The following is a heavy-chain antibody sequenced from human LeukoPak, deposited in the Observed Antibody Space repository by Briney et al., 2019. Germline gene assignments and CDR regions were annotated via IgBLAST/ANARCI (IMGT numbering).Heavy chain of an antibody. V-gene: IGHV1-2*02. J-gene: IGHJ5*02. CDR2: INPNSGGT. Sequence: ASVKVSCKASGYTFTGYYMHWVRQAPGQGLEWMGWINPNSGGTNYAQKFQGRVTMTRDTSISTAYMELSRLRSDDTAVYYCARSGGLWFGELLHNWFDPWGQGTLVTVSS. D-gene: IGHD3-10*01. CDR1: GYTFTGYY. CDR3: ARSGGLWFGELLHNWFDP.